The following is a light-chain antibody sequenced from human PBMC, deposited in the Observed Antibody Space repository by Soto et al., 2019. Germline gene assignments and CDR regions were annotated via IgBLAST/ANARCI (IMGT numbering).Light chain of an antibody. V-gene: IGKV1-17*01. CDR1: QGIKHD. J-gene: IGKJ1*01. Sequence: CPSCRAACPGDGVTLPXRARQGIKHDLAWYQKQQGXAPKXXXYAXSSWPTGVPSRCSGSGSGTDFTLTISSLQPAYDATYYCLQHHSYTQTVGQGTKVDI. CDR2: AXS. CDR3: LQHHSYTQT.